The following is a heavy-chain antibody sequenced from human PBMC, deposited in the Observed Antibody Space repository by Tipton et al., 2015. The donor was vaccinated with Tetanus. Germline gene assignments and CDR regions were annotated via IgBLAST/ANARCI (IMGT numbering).Heavy chain of an antibody. D-gene: IGHD6-25*01. CDR1: GFTFDKYA. CDR3: ARDPGYNNGWGST. CDR2: ISGLGRTT. V-gene: IGHV3-23*01. Sequence: SLRLSCTASGFTFDKYAMNWVRQAPGKGLEWVSGISGLGRTTDYADSVKGRFTVSRDNSKNTVFLQMNSLRSDDTAVYYCARDPGYNNGWGSTWGQGTLVTVSS. J-gene: IGHJ5*02.